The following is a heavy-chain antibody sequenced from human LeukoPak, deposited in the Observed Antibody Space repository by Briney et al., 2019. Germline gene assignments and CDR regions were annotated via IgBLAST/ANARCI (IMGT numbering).Heavy chain of an antibody. CDR3: ARGVASGSASDYYFDY. J-gene: IGHJ4*02. V-gene: IGHV4-59*01. D-gene: IGHD5-12*01. Sequence: SETLSLTCTVSGGSISSYSWSWSRQPPGKGLEWIGYIYYSGSTNYNPSLKSRVTISVDTSKNQFSLKLSSVTAADTAVYYCARGVASGSASDYYFDYWGQGTLLTVSS. CDR1: GGSISSYS. CDR2: IYYSGST.